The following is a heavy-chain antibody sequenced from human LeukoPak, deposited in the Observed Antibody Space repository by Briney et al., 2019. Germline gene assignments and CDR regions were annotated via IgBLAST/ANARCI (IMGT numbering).Heavy chain of an antibody. CDR2: MNPNSGNT. V-gene: IGHV1-8*01. CDR3: ARGSLHYDFWSGYYSPWPAGMDV. CDR1: GYTFTSYD. Sequence: ASVKVSCKASGYTFTSYDINWVRQATGQGLEWMGWMNPNSGNTGYAQKFQGRVTMTRNTSISTAYMELSSLRSGDTAVYYCARGSLHYDFWSGYYSPWPAGMDVWGQGTTVTVSS. J-gene: IGHJ6*02. D-gene: IGHD3-3*01.